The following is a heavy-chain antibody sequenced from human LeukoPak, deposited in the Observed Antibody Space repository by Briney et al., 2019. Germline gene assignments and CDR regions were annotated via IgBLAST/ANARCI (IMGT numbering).Heavy chain of an antibody. CDR1: GGSISSYY. CDR3: ARDYGGNSVPLWFDP. D-gene: IGHD4-23*01. V-gene: IGHV4-59*01. Sequence: KPSETLSLTCTVSGGSISSYYWSWIRQPPGKGLEWIGYIYYSGSTNYNPSLKSRVTISVDTSKNQFSLKLSSVTAADTAVYYCARDYGGNSVPLWFDPWGQGTLVTVSS. CDR2: IYYSGST. J-gene: IGHJ5*02.